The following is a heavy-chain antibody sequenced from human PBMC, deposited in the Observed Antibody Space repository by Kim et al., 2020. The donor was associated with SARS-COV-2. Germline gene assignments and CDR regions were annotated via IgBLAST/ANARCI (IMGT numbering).Heavy chain of an antibody. J-gene: IGHJ5*02. CDR1: GGSVSSGSYY. CDR3: ARDLLGWFDP. D-gene: IGHD7-27*01. CDR2: IYYSGST. Sequence: SETLSLTCTVSGGSVSSGSYYWSWIRQPPGKGLEWIGYIYYSGSTNYNPSLKSRVTISVDTSKNQFSLKLSSVTAADTAVYYCARDLLGWFDPWGQGTLVTVSS. V-gene: IGHV4-61*01.